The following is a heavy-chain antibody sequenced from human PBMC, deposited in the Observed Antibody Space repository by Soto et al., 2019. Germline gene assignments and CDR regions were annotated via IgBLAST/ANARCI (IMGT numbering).Heavy chain of an antibody. J-gene: IGHJ4*02. CDR1: GYTFTGYY. V-gene: IGHV1-2*02. D-gene: IGHD6-6*01. CDR3: ARDRRLAYSSSSAFDY. CDR2: INPNSGGT. Sequence: ASVKVSCKASGYTFTGYYMHWVRQAPGQGLEWMGWINPNSGGTNYAQKFQGRVTMTRDTSISTAYMELSRLRSDDTAVYYCARDRRLAYSSSSAFDYWGQGTLVTVSS.